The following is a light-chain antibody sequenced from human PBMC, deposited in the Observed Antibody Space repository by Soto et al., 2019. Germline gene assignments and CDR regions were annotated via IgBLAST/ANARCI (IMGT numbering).Light chain of an antibody. CDR2: WAS. J-gene: IGKJ4*01. CDR3: QQYYTLPLT. Sequence: DIVLTQSPDSLAVSLGERATIYCKSSQSDLYHTNNWNYLAWYQHKAGQPPKLLLYWASVRQSGIPDRFSGSGSATDFTLTINNRQAEDAAVYYCQQYYTLPLTFGGGTKVEIK. CDR1: QSDLYHTNNWNY. V-gene: IGKV4-1*01.